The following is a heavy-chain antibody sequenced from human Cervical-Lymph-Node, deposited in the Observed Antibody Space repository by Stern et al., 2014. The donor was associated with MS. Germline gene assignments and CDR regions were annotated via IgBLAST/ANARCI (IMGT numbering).Heavy chain of an antibody. CDR2: IYYSGST. J-gene: IGHJ5*02. V-gene: IGHV4-61*01. Sequence: QLQESGPGLVKPSETLSLTCTVSGGSVSSGSYYWSWIRQPPGKGLEWIGYIYYSGSTNYNPSLKSRVTISVDTSKNQFSLKLSSVTAADTAVYYCAREQYYYDSSGYYSLYNWFDPWGQGTLVTVSS. D-gene: IGHD3-22*01. CDR1: GGSVSSGSYY. CDR3: AREQYYYDSSGYYSLYNWFDP.